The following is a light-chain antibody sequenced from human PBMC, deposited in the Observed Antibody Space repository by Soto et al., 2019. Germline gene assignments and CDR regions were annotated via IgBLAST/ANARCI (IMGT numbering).Light chain of an antibody. CDR1: QDISRF. Sequence: DVQMTQSPSAMSASVGDRVTITCRASQDISRFVAWFQQTPGKAPERLIYDTSSLQPGVPSRFSGSGSGTEFTLAISGLQPEDFATYYCLQHNSYPYTFGQGTKLEIK. J-gene: IGKJ2*01. CDR2: DTS. CDR3: LQHNSYPYT. V-gene: IGKV1-17*03.